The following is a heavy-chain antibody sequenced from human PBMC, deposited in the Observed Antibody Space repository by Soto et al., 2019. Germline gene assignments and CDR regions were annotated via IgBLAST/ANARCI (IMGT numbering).Heavy chain of an antibody. CDR3: SNSDSSGYYQY. J-gene: IGHJ4*02. D-gene: IGHD3-22*01. V-gene: IGHV3-30*18. CDR1: GFTFSSYG. Sequence: GGSLRLSCAASGFTFSSYGMHWVRQAPGKGLEWVAVISYDGSNKYYADSVKGRFTISRDNSKNTLYLQMNSLRAEDTAVYYCSNSDSSGYYQYCGQRTLVTVSS. CDR2: ISYDGSNK.